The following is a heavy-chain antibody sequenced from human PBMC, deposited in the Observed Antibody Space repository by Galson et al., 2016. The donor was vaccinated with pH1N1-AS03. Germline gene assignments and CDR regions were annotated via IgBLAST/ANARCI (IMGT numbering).Heavy chain of an antibody. CDR3: ARALRIEAASLYYFEY. CDR2: IYYTGST. D-gene: IGHD6-13*01. CDR1: GGSISTYD. Sequence: ETLSLTCTVSGGSISTYDWSWVRQPPGKGPEWIGNIYYTGSTNYNPSLRSRVSISVDTSKNQFSLNITSVTAADTAVYYCARALRIEAASLYYFEYWGQGTLVAVSS. V-gene: IGHV4-59*01. J-gene: IGHJ4*02.